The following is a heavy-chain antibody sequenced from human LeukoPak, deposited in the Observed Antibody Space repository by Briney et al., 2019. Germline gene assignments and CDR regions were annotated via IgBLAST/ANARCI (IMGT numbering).Heavy chain of an antibody. Sequence: SETLSLTCTVSGGSISSYYWSWLRQPPGKGLEWIGYIYYSGSTNYNPSLKSRVTISVDTSKNQFSLKLSSVTAADTAVYYCARVNGYREQFGFDYWGQGTLVTVSS. CDR3: ARVNGYREQFGFDY. J-gene: IGHJ4*02. D-gene: IGHD3-16*02. CDR2: IYYSGST. V-gene: IGHV4-59*01. CDR1: GGSISSYY.